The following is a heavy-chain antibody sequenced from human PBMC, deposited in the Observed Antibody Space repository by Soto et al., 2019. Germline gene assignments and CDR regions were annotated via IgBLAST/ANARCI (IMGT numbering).Heavy chain of an antibody. CDR2: ISSSSSYI. CDR1: GFTFSSYS. J-gene: IGHJ6*03. Sequence: PGGSLRLSCAASGFTFSSYSMNWVRQAPGKGLEWVSSISSSSSYIYYADSVKGRFTISRDNAKNSLYLQMNSLRAEDTAVYYCAGYSSSYYYYYMDVWRKGTTVTVSS. CDR3: AGYSSSYYYYYMDV. D-gene: IGHD6-6*01. V-gene: IGHV3-21*01.